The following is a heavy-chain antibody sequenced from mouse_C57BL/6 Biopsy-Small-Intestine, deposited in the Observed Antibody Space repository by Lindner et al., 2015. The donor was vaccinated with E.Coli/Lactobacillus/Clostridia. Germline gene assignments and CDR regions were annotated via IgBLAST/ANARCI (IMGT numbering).Heavy chain of an antibody. J-gene: IGHJ1*03. D-gene: IGHD2-2*01. V-gene: IGHV1-63*01. CDR1: GYTFTDHW. CDR3: ASPSTMVTHWYFDV. Sequence: VQLQESGTELVRPGTSVKMSCKASGYTFTDHWLAWAKQRPGHGLEWIGDIYPGGGYTNYNEKFKDRATLTTDKSSSTAYIQFSSLTTEDSAVYFCASPSTMVTHWYFDVWGTGTTVTVSS. CDR2: IYPGGGYT.